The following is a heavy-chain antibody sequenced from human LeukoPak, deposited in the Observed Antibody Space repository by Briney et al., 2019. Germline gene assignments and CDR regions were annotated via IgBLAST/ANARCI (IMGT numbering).Heavy chain of an antibody. V-gene: IGHV4-59*01. D-gene: IGHD3-22*01. J-gene: IGHJ1*01. CDR3: ARGTYYYDSRAEYFQH. CDR1: GGSISSYY. CDR2: IYYSGST. Sequence: SETLSLTCTVSGGSISSYYWSWIRQPPGKGLEWIGYIYYSGSTNYNPSLKSRVTISVDTSKNQFSLKLSSVTAADTAVYYCARGTYYYDSRAEYFQHWGQGTLVTVSS.